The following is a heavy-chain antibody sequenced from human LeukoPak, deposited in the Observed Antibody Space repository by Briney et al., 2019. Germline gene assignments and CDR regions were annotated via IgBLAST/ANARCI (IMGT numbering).Heavy chain of an antibody. Sequence: GGSLRLSCAASGFTFDDYAMHWVRQAPGKGLEWVSGISWNSGSIGYADSVKGRFTISRDNAKNSLYLQMNSLRAEDTAIYYCARDGGSGIPFDYWGQGTLVTVSS. CDR3: ARDGGSGIPFDY. J-gene: IGHJ4*02. D-gene: IGHD1-1*01. V-gene: IGHV3-9*01. CDR1: GFTFDDYA. CDR2: ISWNSGSI.